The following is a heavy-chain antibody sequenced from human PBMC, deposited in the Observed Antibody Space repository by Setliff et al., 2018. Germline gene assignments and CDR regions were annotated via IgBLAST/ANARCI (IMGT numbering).Heavy chain of an antibody. CDR2: ISPGDSDT. V-gene: IGHV5-51*01. Sequence: PGESLKISCQTSGYSFNTYWIGWVRQMPGKGLEWMGLISPGDSDTRYGPSFQGQVTISADKSLTTAYLQWRSLKPSDTAMYYCARRGYNYGSGFDYWGQGTLVTVS. D-gene: IGHD5-18*01. CDR3: ARRGYNYGSGFDY. CDR1: GYSFNTYW. J-gene: IGHJ4*02.